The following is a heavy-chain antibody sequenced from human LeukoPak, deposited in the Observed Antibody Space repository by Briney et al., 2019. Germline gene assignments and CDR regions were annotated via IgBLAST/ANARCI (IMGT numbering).Heavy chain of an antibody. Sequence: ASVKVSCKTSGYPFRNYDINWVRQATGQGLEWMGWINPNSGGTNYAQKFQGRVTMTRDTSISTAYMELSRLRSDDTAVYYCARGDKPRWFGELFPGRYYYMDVWGKGTTVTISS. CDR3: ARGDKPRWFGELFPGRYYYMDV. D-gene: IGHD3-10*01. CDR2: INPNSGGT. CDR1: GYPFRNYD. V-gene: IGHV1-2*02. J-gene: IGHJ6*03.